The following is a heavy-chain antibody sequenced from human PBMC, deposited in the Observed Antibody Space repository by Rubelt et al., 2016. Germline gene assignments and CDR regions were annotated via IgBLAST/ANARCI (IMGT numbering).Heavy chain of an antibody. V-gene: IGHV3-21*01. Sequence: ADSVKGRFTISRDNAKNSLYLQMNSLRAEDTAVYYCARENLSSRGWSEYYFDYWGQGTLVTVSS. D-gene: IGHD6-19*01. J-gene: IGHJ4*02. CDR3: ARENLSSRGWSEYYFDY.